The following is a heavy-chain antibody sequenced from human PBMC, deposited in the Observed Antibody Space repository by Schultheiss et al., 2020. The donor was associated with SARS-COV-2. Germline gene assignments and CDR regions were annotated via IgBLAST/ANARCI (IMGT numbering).Heavy chain of an antibody. J-gene: IGHJ4*02. CDR3: ARGAWGDYGDY. CDR1: GFTFSSYS. CDR2: ISYDGSNK. D-gene: IGHD4-17*01. V-gene: IGHV3-30*03. Sequence: GGSLRLSCAASGFTFSSYSMNWVRQAPGKGLEWVVVISYDGSNKYYADSVKGRFTISRDNSKNTLYLQMNSLRAEDTAVYYCARGAWGDYGDYWGQGTLVTVSS.